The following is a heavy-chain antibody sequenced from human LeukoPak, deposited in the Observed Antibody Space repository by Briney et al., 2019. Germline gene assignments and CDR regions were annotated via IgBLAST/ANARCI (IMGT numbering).Heavy chain of an antibody. CDR1: GGSVSSSRYY. CDR2: IYYTGST. CDR3: ARHKSFDYLSPIDS. V-gene: IGHV4-39*01. D-gene: IGHD3-9*01. J-gene: IGHJ4*02. Sequence: TSETLSLTCPVSGGSVSSSRYYWGWIRQPPGKGLEWIGSIYYTGSTYYKPSLKSRVTISVDASKNQISLKLSSVTAADTAVYSCARHKSFDYLSPIDSWGQGTLVTVSS.